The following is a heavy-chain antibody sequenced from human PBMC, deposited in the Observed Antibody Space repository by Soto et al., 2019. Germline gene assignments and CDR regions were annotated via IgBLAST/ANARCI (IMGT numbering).Heavy chain of an antibody. V-gene: IGHV4-38-2*02. J-gene: IGHJ4*02. D-gene: IGHD2-15*01. CDR2: IYHSGST. CDR3: ARDRHLLDY. Sequence: SETLSLTCAVSGYSISSGYYWGWVRQPPGKGLEWIGSIYHSGSTYYNPSLKSRVTISVDTSKNQFSLKLSSVTAADTAVYYCARDRHLLDYWGQGTLVTVSS. CDR1: GYSISSGYY.